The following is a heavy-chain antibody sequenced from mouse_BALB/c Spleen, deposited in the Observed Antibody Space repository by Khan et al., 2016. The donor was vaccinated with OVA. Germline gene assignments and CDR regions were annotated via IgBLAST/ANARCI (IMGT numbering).Heavy chain of an antibody. CDR2: INPSSGGT. CDR3: TRSGYGSSAY. Sequence: QVQLKESGAELVKPGASVRLSCKASGYTFTSYYLYWVKQRPGQGLEWIGDINPSSGGTNFNEKFKSKATLTVDKSSSTAYIQLNSLTSEDTAVYYCTRSGYGSSAYWGQGTLVTVSA. CDR1: GYTFTSYY. J-gene: IGHJ3*01. V-gene: IGHV1S81*02. D-gene: IGHD2-2*01.